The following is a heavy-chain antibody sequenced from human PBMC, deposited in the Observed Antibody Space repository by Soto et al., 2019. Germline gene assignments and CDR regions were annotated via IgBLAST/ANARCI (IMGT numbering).Heavy chain of an antibody. D-gene: IGHD4-17*01. Sequence: SETLSLTCTVSGGSISSYYGSWIRQPPGKGLEWIGYIYYSGSTNYNPSLKSRVTISVDTSKNQFSLKLSSVTAADTAVYYCARGPTVTTRLIDYWGQGTLVTVSS. CDR3: ARGPTVTTRLIDY. V-gene: IGHV4-59*01. J-gene: IGHJ4*02. CDR1: GGSISSYY. CDR2: IYYSGST.